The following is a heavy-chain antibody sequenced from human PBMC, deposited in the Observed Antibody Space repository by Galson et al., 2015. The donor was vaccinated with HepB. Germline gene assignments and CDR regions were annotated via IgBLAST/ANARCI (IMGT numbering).Heavy chain of an antibody. CDR3: ARGGSAIGEY. J-gene: IGHJ4*02. CDR1: GFTFSSYA. V-gene: IGHV3-7*03. D-gene: IGHD6-25*01. Sequence: SLRLSCAASGFTFSSYAMIWVRQAPGTGLEFVANIKQDGTQKYYADSVKGRFTISRDNAKNSLYLQMDSLRAEDTAVYYCARGGSAIGEYRGQGTLVSASS. CDR2: IKQDGTQK.